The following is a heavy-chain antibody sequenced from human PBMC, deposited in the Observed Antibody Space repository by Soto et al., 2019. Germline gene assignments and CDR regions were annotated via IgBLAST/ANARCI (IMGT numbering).Heavy chain of an antibody. J-gene: IGHJ4*02. D-gene: IGHD6-6*01. CDR3: ARRYRVKSPPSSRPGGFDY. V-gene: IGHV4-34*01. Sequence: SETLSLTCAVYGGSFSGYYWSWIRQPPGKGLEWIGEINHSGSTNYNPSLKSRVTISVDTSKNQFSLKLSSVTAADTAVYYCARRYRVKSPPSSRPGGFDYWGQGTLVTVSS. CDR1: GGSFSGYY. CDR2: INHSGST.